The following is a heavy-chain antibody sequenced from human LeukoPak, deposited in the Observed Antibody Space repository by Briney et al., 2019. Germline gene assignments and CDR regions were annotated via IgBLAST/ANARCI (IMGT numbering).Heavy chain of an antibody. D-gene: IGHD2-2*01. J-gene: IGHJ3*02. V-gene: IGHV3-9*01. Sequence: GRSLRLSCAASGFTFDDYAMHWVRQAPGEGLEWVSGISWNSGSIGYADSVKGRFTISRDNAKNSLYLQMNSLRAEDTALYYCAKAGYCSSTSCHRDAFDIWGQGAMVTVSS. CDR2: ISWNSGSI. CDR3: AKAGYCSSTSCHRDAFDI. CDR1: GFTFDDYA.